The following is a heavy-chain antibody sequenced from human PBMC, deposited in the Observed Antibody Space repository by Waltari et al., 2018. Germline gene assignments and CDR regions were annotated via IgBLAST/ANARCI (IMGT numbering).Heavy chain of an antibody. Sequence: QVQLVQSGAEVKKPGASVKVSCKASGYTFTGYYMHWVRQAPGQRLEWMGRINPNSGGTNYAQKFQGRVTMTRDTSISTAYMELSRLRSDDTAVYYCARRDWDSSGWSDPFDYWGQGTLVTVSS. J-gene: IGHJ4*02. CDR2: INPNSGGT. D-gene: IGHD6-19*01. V-gene: IGHV1-2*06. CDR3: ARRDWDSSGWSDPFDY. CDR1: GYTFTGYY.